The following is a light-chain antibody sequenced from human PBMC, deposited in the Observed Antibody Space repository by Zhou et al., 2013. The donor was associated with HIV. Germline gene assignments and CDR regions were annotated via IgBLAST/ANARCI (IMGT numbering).Light chain of an antibody. Sequence: DIQMTQSPPSLSASVGDRVRITCQATHDIGNYLNWYQHKVGEAPKLLIYDGAILESGVPSRFTGTGSGTHFVLTIDNLQPEDFATYYCQQHDNPPRRLTFGPGTKVDLK. CDR3: QQHDNPPRRLT. J-gene: IGKJ3*01. CDR2: DGA. CDR1: HDIGNY. V-gene: IGKV1-33*01.